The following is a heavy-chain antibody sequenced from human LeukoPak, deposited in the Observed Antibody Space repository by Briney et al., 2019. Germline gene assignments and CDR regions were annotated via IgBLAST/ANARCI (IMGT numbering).Heavy chain of an antibody. CDR2: IYYSGST. J-gene: IGHJ4*02. D-gene: IGHD3-10*01. CDR1: GGSISSYY. CDR3: ARVRLAYGSGSSDYFDY. Sequence: SETLSLTCTVSGGSISSYYWSWIRQPPGKGLEWIGYIYYSGSTNYNPSLKSRVTISVDTSKNQLSLKLSSVTAADTAVYYCARVRLAYGSGSSDYFDYWGQGTLVTVSS. V-gene: IGHV4-59*01.